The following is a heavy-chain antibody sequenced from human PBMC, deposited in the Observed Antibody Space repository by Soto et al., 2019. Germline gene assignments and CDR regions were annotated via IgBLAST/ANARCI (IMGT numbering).Heavy chain of an antibody. D-gene: IGHD4-17*01. CDR2: IIPIFGTA. Sequence: QVQLVQSGAEVKKPGSSVKVSCKASGGTFSSYAISWVRQAPGQGREWMGGIIPIFGTANYAQKFQGRVTIAADESTSTAYMELSSLRSEDTAVYYCARNPMTTVTSIYYYGMDVWGQGTTVTVSS. CDR3: ARNPMTTVTSIYYYGMDV. CDR1: GGTFSSYA. J-gene: IGHJ6*02. V-gene: IGHV1-69*12.